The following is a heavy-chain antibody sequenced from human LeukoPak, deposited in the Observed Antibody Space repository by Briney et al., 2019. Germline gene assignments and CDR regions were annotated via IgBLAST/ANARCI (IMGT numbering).Heavy chain of an antibody. D-gene: IGHD1-1*01. J-gene: IGHJ3*02. Sequence: SETLSLTCTGPGGSISSYYWSWIRQPPGKGLEWIGYIYYSGSTNYNPSLKSRVTISVDTSKNQFSLKLSSVTAADTAVYYCARGKKNWNDGAFDIWGQGTMVTVSS. CDR1: GGSISSYY. CDR2: IYYSGST. CDR3: ARGKKNWNDGAFDI. V-gene: IGHV4-59*01.